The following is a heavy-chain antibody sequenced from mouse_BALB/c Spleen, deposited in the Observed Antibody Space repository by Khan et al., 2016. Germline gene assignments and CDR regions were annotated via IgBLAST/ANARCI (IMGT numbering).Heavy chain of an antibody. D-gene: IGHD1-1*01. J-gene: IGHJ4*01. Sequence: QVQLQQSGAELVKPGASVKLSCKTSDYTFTSYWIQWVKQRPGQGLGWIGEIFPGTGTTYYNEKFKGKATMTIETSSSTAYMQLSSLTSVDSAVYFCARGGVLLRYYAMYHWGQGTSVTVSS. CDR2: IFPGTGTT. V-gene: IGHV1S132*01. CDR3: ARGGVLLRYYAMYH. CDR1: DYTFTSYW.